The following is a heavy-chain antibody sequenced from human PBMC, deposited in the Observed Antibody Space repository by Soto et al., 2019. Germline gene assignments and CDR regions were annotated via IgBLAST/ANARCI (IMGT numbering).Heavy chain of an antibody. CDR1: GSTFRSSY. V-gene: IGHV3-23*01. CDR2: ISPSGDGT. D-gene: IGHD3-3*01. Sequence: GGSLRLSCAASGSTFRSSYLSWVRQAPGEGLEWVSAISPSGDGTYYADSVKGRFTISRDNSKDTLYLQMTGLRAGDTAVYHCTRGDRFFGFDPWGPGTLVTVSS. J-gene: IGHJ5*02. CDR3: TRGDRFFGFDP.